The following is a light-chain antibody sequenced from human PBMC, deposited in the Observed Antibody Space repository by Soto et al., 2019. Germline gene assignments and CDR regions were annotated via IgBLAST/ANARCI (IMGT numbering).Light chain of an antibody. CDR1: QSVSKY. CDR2: DAS. V-gene: IGKV3-20*01. J-gene: IGKJ3*01. Sequence: EIVLTQSPATLSLSPGERATLSCRTSQSVSKYFAWYQQKPGRAPRLLIYDASSRATGIPDRFSGSGSGTDFALTISRLEPEDFAVFYCQQYGTSPFTFGPGTTVEIK. CDR3: QQYGTSPFT.